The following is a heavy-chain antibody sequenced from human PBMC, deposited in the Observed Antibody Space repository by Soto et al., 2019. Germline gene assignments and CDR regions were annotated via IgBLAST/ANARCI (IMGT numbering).Heavy chain of an antibody. Sequence: PGGSLRLSCAASGFTFTSYGMHWVRQAPGKGLEWMALILHDGSAEYYADSVKGRFTISGDNSKNTLYLQMNSLRAEDTAVYYCARSRDGYIFYFYYGMDGWGQGTTVTVSS. J-gene: IGHJ6*02. D-gene: IGHD5-12*01. CDR1: GFTFTSYG. V-gene: IGHV3-30*03. CDR3: ARSRDGYIFYFYYGMDG. CDR2: ILHDGSAE.